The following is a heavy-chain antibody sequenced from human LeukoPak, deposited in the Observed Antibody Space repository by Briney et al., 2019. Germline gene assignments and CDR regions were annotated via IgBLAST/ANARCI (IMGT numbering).Heavy chain of an antibody. CDR3: ARHAYSSSWYAAEYFQH. CDR2: IYHSGTT. CDR1: GYSISSGYY. J-gene: IGHJ1*01. D-gene: IGHD6-13*01. V-gene: IGHV4-38-2*02. Sequence: SETLSLTCTVSGYSISSGYYWGWIRQPPGKGLEWIGSIYHSGTTYYNPSLKSRVTISVDTSKNQFSLKLSSVTAADTAVYYCARHAYSSSWYAAEYFQHWGQGTLVTVSS.